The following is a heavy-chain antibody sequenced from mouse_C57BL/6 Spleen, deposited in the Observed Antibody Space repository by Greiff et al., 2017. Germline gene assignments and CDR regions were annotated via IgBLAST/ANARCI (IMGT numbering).Heavy chain of an antibody. D-gene: IGHD1-1*01. J-gene: IGHJ3*01. CDR2: INPGSGGT. CDR3: ARHTVVDTWFAY. V-gene: IGHV1-54*01. CDR1: GYAFTNYL. Sequence: VQLQESGAELVRPGTSVKVSCKASGYAFTNYLIEWVKQRPGQGLEWIGVINPGSGGTNYNEKFKGKATLTADKSSSTAYMQLSSLTSEDSAVYFCARHTVVDTWFAYWGQGTLVTVSA.